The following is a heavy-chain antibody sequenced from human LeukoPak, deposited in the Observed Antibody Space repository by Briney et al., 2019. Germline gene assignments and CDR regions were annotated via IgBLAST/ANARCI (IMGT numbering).Heavy chain of an antibody. Sequence: PSETLSLTCTVSGGSISSGGYYWSWIRQPPGKGLEWIGYIYHSGSTYYNPSLKSRVTISVDRSKNQFSLKLSSVTAADTAVYYCARVNRGVIVWFDPWGQGTLVTVSS. CDR2: IYHSGST. J-gene: IGHJ5*02. D-gene: IGHD3-16*02. CDR1: GGSISSGGYY. V-gene: IGHV4-30-2*01. CDR3: ARVNRGVIVWFDP.